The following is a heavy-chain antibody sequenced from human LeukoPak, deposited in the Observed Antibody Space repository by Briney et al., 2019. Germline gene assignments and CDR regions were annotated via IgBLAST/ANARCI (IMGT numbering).Heavy chain of an antibody. J-gene: IGHJ4*02. CDR3: ARRIVGGHLGDY. V-gene: IGHV1-18*01. D-gene: IGHD1-26*01. CDR2: ISAKNGNR. CDR1: GYTFRNYG. Sequence: ASVKVSCKASGYTFRNYGMSWVRQAPGQGLEWMGWISAKNGNRDYAQKLQGGVTMTLDTSTSTAYMELRSLTSDDTAIYYCARRIVGGHLGDYWGQGTLVTVSS.